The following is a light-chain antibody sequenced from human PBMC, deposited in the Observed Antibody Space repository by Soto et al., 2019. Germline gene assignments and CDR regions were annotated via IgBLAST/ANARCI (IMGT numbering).Light chain of an antibody. J-gene: IGKJ1*01. Sequence: DIQMTQSPSTLSASVGDRVAMTLRASQSISSWLAWYQQKPGKAPKLLIYDASSLESGVPSRFSGSGSGTEFTLTISSLQPDDFATYYCQQYNSYLWTFGQGTKVDIK. V-gene: IGKV1-5*01. CDR1: QSISSW. CDR3: QQYNSYLWT. CDR2: DAS.